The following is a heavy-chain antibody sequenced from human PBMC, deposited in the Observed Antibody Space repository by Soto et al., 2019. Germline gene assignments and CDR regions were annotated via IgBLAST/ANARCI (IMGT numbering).Heavy chain of an antibody. J-gene: IGHJ3*02. CDR2: INYSGST. Sequence: QVQLQESGPGLVKPSETLSLTCTVSGGSISSYYWSWIRQPPGKGLEWIGYINYSGSTNYNPSLKIRVTISLDTSKNQFSLKLSSVTAADTAVYYCAREANCSGGSCYEADAFDIWGQGTMVTVSS. V-gene: IGHV4-59*01. CDR1: GGSISSYY. CDR3: AREANCSGGSCYEADAFDI. D-gene: IGHD2-15*01.